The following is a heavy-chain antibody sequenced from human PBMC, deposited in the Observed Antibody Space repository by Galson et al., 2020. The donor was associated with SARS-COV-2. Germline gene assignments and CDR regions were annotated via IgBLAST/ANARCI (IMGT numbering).Heavy chain of an antibody. CDR3: AADSYSNSALPY. CDR2: FDPEHGET. D-gene: IGHD6-13*01. CDR1: EFTLSDFS. V-gene: IGHV1-24*01. Sequence: GESLKISCKVSEFTLSDFSMHWVRQSPGGGLEWMGSFDPEHGETLFAQKFQGRVTMTGVTSSDTAYMELSSLTSEDTAVYFCAADSYSNSALPYWGQGSLVTVSS. J-gene: IGHJ4*02.